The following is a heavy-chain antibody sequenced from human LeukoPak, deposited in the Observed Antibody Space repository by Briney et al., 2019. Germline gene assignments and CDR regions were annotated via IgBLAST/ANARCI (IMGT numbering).Heavy chain of an antibody. CDR2: ISGSGGST. CDR3: AKDYSSGYSYYFDY. Sequence: PGGSLRLSCAASGFTFSSYAMSWVRQAPGKGLEWVSAISGSGGSTYYADSVKGRFTISRDSSENTLYLQMNSLRAEDTAVYYCAKDYSSGYSYYFDYWGQGTLVTVSS. CDR1: GFTFSSYA. D-gene: IGHD3-22*01. V-gene: IGHV3-23*01. J-gene: IGHJ4*02.